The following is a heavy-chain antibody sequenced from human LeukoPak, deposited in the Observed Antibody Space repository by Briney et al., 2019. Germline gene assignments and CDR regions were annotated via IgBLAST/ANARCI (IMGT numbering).Heavy chain of an antibody. CDR2: IRGTGGIT. CDR3: AKESGYAPPGWFDP. D-gene: IGHD2-2*01. J-gene: IGHJ5*02. Sequence: GGSLRLSCAAAGFTFSSYAMSWVRQAPGKGLEWVSAIRGTGGITYYAESVKGRFTISRDSSKNTLYLQMNSLRVEDTAAYYCAKESGYAPPGWFDPWGQGTLVTVSS. V-gene: IGHV3-23*01. CDR1: GFTFSSYA.